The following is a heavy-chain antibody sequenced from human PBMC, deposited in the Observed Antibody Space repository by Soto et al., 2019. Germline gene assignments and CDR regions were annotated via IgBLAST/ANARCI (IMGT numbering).Heavy chain of an antibody. CDR1: GFTFSSYA. J-gene: IGHJ4*02. D-gene: IGHD6-19*01. CDR2: ISYDGSNK. V-gene: IGHV3-30-3*01. Sequence: GGSLRLSCAASGFTFSSYAMHWVRQAPGKGLERVAVISYDGSNKYYADSVKGRFTISRDNSKNTLYLQMNSLRAEDTAVYYCASAYSSGWYYFDYWGQGTLVTVSS. CDR3: ASAYSSGWYYFDY.